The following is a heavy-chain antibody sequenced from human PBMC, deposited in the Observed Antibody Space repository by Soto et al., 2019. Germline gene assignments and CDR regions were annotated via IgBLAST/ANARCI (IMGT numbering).Heavy chain of an antibody. D-gene: IGHD6-13*01. CDR2: IIPIFGTA. V-gene: IGHV1-69*12. Sequence: QVQLVQSGAEVKKPGSSVKVSCKASGGTFSSYAISWVRQAPGQGLEWMGGIIPIFGTANYAQKFQGRVTITADESTSTAYMGLSSLRSEDTAVYYCARDRSRQQLVPRDYYYGMDVWGQGTTVTVSS. J-gene: IGHJ6*02. CDR3: ARDRSRQQLVPRDYYYGMDV. CDR1: GGTFSSYA.